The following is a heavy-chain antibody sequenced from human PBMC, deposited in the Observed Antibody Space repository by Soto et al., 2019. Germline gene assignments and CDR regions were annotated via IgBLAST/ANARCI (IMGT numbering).Heavy chain of an antibody. J-gene: IGHJ6*02. Sequence: SLKVSCKASGGTFSSYAISWVRQAPGQGLEWMGGIIPIFGTANYAQKFQGRVTITADESTSTAYLELSSLRSEDTAVYYCATGNPYYYDSSGYISPYYGTDVWGQGTTVTVSS. CDR1: GGTFSSYA. V-gene: IGHV1-69*13. CDR2: IIPIFGTA. D-gene: IGHD3-22*01. CDR3: ATGNPYYYDSSGYISPYYGTDV.